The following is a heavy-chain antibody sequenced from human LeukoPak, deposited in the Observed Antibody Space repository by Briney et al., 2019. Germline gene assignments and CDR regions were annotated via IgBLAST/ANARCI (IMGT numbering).Heavy chain of an antibody. V-gene: IGHV4-59*04. CDR1: GFSISSCY. D-gene: IGHD3/OR15-3a*01. CDR3: ARETGSGLFILP. Sequence: SETLSLTCTASGFSISSCYWSWIRQPPGKGLEWIGSIYYSGNTYYNASLKSQVSISIDTSKNQFSLRPTSVTAADTAVYYCARETGSGLFILPGGQGTLVTVSS. J-gene: IGHJ4*02. CDR2: IYYSGNT.